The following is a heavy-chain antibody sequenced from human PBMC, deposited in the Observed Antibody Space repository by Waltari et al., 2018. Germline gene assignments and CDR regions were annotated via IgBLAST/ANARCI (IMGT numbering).Heavy chain of an antibody. J-gene: IGHJ6*02. V-gene: IGHV1-69*08. CDR1: GGTFRSYT. D-gene: IGHD1-26*01. CDR3: ARDRWELLTNYYYGMDV. CDR2: IIPILGIA. Sequence: QVQLVQSGAEVKKPGSSVKVSCKASGGTFRSYTISWVRPAPGQGLEWMGRIIPILGIANYAQKCQGRGTITADKSTSTAYMELSSLRSEDTAVYYCARDRWELLTNYYYGMDVWGQGTTVTVSS.